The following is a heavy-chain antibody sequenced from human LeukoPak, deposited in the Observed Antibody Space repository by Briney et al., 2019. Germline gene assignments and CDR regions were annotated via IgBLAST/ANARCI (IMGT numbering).Heavy chain of an antibody. J-gene: IGHJ5*02. CDR1: GFTFSTFG. CDR2: ISYDGSIR. CDR3: AKEGGVAAGIGWFDP. V-gene: IGHV3-30*18. D-gene: IGHD6-13*01. Sequence: GGSLRPSCAASGFTFSTFGMHWVRQAPGKGLEWVAVISYDGSIRYYADSVKGRFTISRDNSKNTLYLQMNSLRAEDTAVYYCAKEGGVAAGIGWFDPWGQGTLVTVSS.